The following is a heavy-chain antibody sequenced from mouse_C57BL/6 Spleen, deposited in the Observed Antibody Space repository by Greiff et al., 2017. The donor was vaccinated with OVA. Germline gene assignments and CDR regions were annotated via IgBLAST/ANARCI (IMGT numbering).Heavy chain of an antibody. V-gene: IGHV5-12*01. Sequence: EVKLVESGGGLVQPGGSLKLSCAASGFTFSDYYMYWVRQTPEKRLEWVAYISNGGGSTYYPDTVKGRFTISRDNAKNTLYLQMSRLKSEDTAMYYCARRSYLYYFDYWGQGTTLTVSS. J-gene: IGHJ2*01. CDR1: GFTFSDYY. CDR3: ARRSYLYYFDY. D-gene: IGHD2-12*01. CDR2: ISNGGGST.